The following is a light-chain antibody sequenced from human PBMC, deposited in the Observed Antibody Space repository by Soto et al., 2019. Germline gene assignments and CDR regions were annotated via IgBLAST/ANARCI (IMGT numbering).Light chain of an antibody. J-gene: IGKJ1*01. CDR2: GAS. CDR3: QQYGSSGT. V-gene: IGKV3-20*01. Sequence: EMVLTQSPGTLSLCPGERATLSCRASQSVSNNYLAWYQQKPGQAPRLLIYGASNRATGIPDRFSGSGSGTDFTLTISRLEPEDFAVYYCQQYGSSGTFGQGTKVDI. CDR1: QSVSNNY.